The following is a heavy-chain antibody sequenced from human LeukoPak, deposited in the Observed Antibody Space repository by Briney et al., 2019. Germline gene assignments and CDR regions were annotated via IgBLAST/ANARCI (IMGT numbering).Heavy chain of an antibody. D-gene: IGHD3-22*01. Sequence: GSLRLSCAASGFTFSSYAMSWVRQAPGKGLEWVSAISGSGGSTYYAESVKGRFTISRDNSKNTLYLQMNSLRAEDTAVYYCAAGGSGYYFDYWGQGTLVTVSS. CDR2: ISGSGGST. J-gene: IGHJ4*02. CDR1: GFTFSSYA. CDR3: AAGGSGYYFDY. V-gene: IGHV3-23*01.